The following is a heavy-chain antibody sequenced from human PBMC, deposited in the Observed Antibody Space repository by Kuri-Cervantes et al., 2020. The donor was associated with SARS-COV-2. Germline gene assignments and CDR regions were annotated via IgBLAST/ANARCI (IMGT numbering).Heavy chain of an antibody. D-gene: IGHD6-13*01. J-gene: IGHJ6*02. CDR2: IYYSGST. CDR1: AYSISSDYY. V-gene: IGHV4-38-2*01. Sequence: SETLSLTCAVSAYSISSDYYWGWIRQPPGEGLEWIGYIYYSGSTNYNPSLKSRVTISVDTSKNQFSLKLSSVTAADTAVYYCARGGGIAAAGTIYYYGMDVWGQGTTVTVSS. CDR3: ARGGGIAAAGTIYYYGMDV.